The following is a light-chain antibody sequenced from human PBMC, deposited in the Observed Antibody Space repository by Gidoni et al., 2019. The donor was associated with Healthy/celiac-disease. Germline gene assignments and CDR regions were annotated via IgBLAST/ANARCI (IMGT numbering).Light chain of an antibody. CDR2: AAS. Sequence: DIQMTQSPSSLSASVGDRVTITCRARQSISSYLNWYQQKPGKAPQLLIYAASSLQSGVPSRFSGSGSGTDFTLTISSLQPEDFATYYCQQSYSTPRALTFGGGTKVEIK. V-gene: IGKV1-39*01. CDR3: QQSYSTPRALT. CDR1: QSISSY. J-gene: IGKJ4*01.